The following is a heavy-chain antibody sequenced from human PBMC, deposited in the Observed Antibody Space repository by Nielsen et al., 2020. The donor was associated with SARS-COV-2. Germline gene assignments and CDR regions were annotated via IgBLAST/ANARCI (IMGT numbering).Heavy chain of an antibody. D-gene: IGHD2-2*01. CDR1: GFTFSSYW. J-gene: IGHJ6*02. V-gene: IGHV3-23*03. CDR2: IYSGGSST. CDR3: ATGVVPAAIGYYYGMDV. Sequence: GESLKISCAASGFTFSSYWMSWVRQAPGKGLEWVSVIYSGGSSTYYADSVKGRFTISRDNSKNTLYLQMNSLRAEDTAVYYCATGVVPAAIGYYYGMDVWGQGTTVTVSS.